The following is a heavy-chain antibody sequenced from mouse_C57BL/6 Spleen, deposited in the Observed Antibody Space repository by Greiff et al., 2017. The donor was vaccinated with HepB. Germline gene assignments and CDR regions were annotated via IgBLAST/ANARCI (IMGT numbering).Heavy chain of an antibody. Sequence: QVQLKHSGAELARPGASVKLSCKASGYTFTSYGISWVKQRTGQGLEWIGEIYPRSGNTYYNEKFKGKATLTADKSSSTAYMELRSLTSEDSAVYFCARYFYGSSYEDYWGQGTTLTVSS. V-gene: IGHV1-81*01. J-gene: IGHJ2*01. D-gene: IGHD1-1*01. CDR1: GYTFTSYG. CDR2: IYPRSGNT. CDR3: ARYFYGSSYEDY.